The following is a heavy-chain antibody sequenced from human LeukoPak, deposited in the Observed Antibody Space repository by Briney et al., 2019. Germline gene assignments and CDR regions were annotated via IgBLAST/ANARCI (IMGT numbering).Heavy chain of an antibody. J-gene: IGHJ3*02. CDR2: IYYSGST. Sequence: PETLSLTCTVSGGSISNYYWSWIRQPPGKGLEWIGYIYYSGSTNYNPSLKSRVTISVDTSKNQFSLKLSSVTAADTAVYYCGRYLKPSALSVFDIWGQGTMVTVSS. D-gene: IGHD2-2*01. CDR1: GGSISNYY. V-gene: IGHV4-59*13. CDR3: GRYLKPSALSVFDI.